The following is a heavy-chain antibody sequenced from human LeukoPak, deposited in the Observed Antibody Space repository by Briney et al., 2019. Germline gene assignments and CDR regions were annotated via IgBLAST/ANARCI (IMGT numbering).Heavy chain of an antibody. CDR1: GLTFTSNA. V-gene: IGHV3-23*01. Sequence: GGSLRPSWAPSGLTFTSNAMGWARQVPGRGLGWASAISGSGGSTYYADSVKGRFTISRDNSKNTLYLQMNSLRAEDTAVYYCAKKLLTVTTWGFDYWGQGTLVTVSS. J-gene: IGHJ4*02. CDR3: AKKLLTVTTWGFDY. CDR2: ISGSGGST. D-gene: IGHD4-11*01.